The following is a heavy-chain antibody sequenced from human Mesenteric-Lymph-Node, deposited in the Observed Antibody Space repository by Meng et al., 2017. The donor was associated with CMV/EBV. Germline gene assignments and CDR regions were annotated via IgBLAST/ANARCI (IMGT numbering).Heavy chain of an antibody. V-gene: IGHV5-51*01. D-gene: IGHD3-22*01. CDR1: GYSFTTYW. Sequence: GESLKISCETSGYSFTTYWIGWVRQMPGKGLEWMGIIYPGDSDTRYSPSFQGQVTISVAKSIGIAYLQWHNLKASDTAMYYCARLAYYDGTTTGDYWGQGALVTVSS. J-gene: IGHJ4*02. CDR2: IYPGDSDT. CDR3: ARLAYYDGTTTGDY.